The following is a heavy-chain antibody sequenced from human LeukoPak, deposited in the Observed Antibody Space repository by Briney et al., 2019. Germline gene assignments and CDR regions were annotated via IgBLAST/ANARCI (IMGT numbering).Heavy chain of an antibody. D-gene: IGHD4-11*01. CDR1: GGSFSGYY. J-gene: IGHJ4*02. CDR3: ARGRLPFYYFDY. Sequence: PSETLSLTCAVYGGSFSGYYWSWIRQPPGKGLEWIGEINHSGSTKYNPSLKSRVTMSVDTSKKQFSLKVSSVTAADTAVYYCARGRLPFYYFDYWGQGALVTVSS. V-gene: IGHV4-34*01. CDR2: INHSGST.